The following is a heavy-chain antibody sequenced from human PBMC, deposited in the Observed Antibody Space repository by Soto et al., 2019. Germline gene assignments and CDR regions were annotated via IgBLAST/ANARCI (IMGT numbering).Heavy chain of an antibody. J-gene: IGHJ6*02. CDR1: GGTFSSYA. Sequence: ASVKVSCKASGGTFSSYAISWVRQAPGQGLEWMGGIIPIFGTANYAQKFQGRVTITADESTSTAYMELSSLRSEDTAVYYCASSADIVATKGTEAYYYYGMDVWGQGTTVTVSS. CDR3: ASSADIVATKGTEAYYYYGMDV. D-gene: IGHD5-12*01. V-gene: IGHV1-69*13. CDR2: IIPIFGTA.